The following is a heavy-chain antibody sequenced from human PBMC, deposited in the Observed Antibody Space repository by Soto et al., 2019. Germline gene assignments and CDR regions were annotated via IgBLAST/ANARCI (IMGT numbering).Heavy chain of an antibody. CDR3: ASSPSLNWFDT. Sequence: SETLSLNCTVSGGSIRSHYWSWIRQPPGKGLEWIAFAFHSGSVFYTPSLKSRLTTSVDTSKNQISLKLSSVTAADTAVYYCASSPSLNWFDTWGHGTPVTVSS. V-gene: IGHV4-59*11. J-gene: IGHJ5*01. CDR2: AFHSGSV. CDR1: GGSIRSHY.